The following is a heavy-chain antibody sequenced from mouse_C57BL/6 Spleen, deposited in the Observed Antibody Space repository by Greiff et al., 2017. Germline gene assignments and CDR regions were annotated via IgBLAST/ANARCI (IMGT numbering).Heavy chain of an antibody. V-gene: IGHV1-69*01. CDR3: ARYYYGSSSFDD. CDR2: IDPSDSYS. D-gene: IGHD1-1*01. CDR1: GYTFTSYW. Sequence: QVQLQQPGAELVMPGASVKLSCKASGYTFTSYWMHWVKPRPGQGLAWIGEIDPSDSYSNSNQNFNGKSTLTVDKSSSTAYMQLSSMTSEDAAVDYCARYYYGSSSFDDGGQGTTLTVYS. J-gene: IGHJ2*01.